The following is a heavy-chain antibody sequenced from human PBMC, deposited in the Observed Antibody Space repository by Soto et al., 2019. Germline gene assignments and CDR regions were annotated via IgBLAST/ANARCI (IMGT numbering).Heavy chain of an antibody. Sequence: PSETLSLTCTVSGGSISSHYWSWIRQPPGQGLEWIGYIYYSGSTNYNPSLKSRVTISVDTSKSQFSLRLSSVTAADTAVYFCANLVGCDHYFDYWGQGTLVTVS. CDR1: GGSISSHY. CDR3: ANLVGCDHYFDY. CDR2: IYYSGST. V-gene: IGHV4-59*08. D-gene: IGHD5-12*01. J-gene: IGHJ4*02.